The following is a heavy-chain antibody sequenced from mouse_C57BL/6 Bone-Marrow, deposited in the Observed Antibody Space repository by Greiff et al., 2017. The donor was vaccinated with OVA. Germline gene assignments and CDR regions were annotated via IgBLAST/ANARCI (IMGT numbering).Heavy chain of an antibody. CDR2: IDPENGDT. Sequence: VQLKQSGAELVRPGASVKLSCTASGFNIKDDYMHWVKQRPEQGLEWIGWIDPENGDTEYASKFQGKATITADTSSNTAYLQLSSLTSEDTAVYYCTTSSSSFAYWGQGTLVTVSA. CDR3: TTSSSSFAY. V-gene: IGHV14-4*01. CDR1: GFNIKDDY. D-gene: IGHD1-3*01. J-gene: IGHJ3*01.